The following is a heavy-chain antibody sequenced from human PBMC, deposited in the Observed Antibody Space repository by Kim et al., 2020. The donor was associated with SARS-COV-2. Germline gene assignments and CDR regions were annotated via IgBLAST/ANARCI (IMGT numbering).Heavy chain of an antibody. CDR2: ISAYNGNT. CDR1: GYTFTSYG. V-gene: IGHV1-18*04. CDR3: ARGDYGYKEDYYYGMDV. D-gene: IGHD4-17*01. Sequence: ASVKVSCKASGYTFTSYGISWVRQAPGQGLEWMGWISAYNGNTNYAQKLQGRVTMTTDTSTSTAYMELRSLRSDDTAVYYCARGDYGYKEDYYYGMDVWGQGTTVTVSS. J-gene: IGHJ6*02.